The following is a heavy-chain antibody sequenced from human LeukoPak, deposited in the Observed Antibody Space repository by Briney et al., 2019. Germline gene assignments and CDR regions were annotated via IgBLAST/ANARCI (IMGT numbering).Heavy chain of an antibody. J-gene: IGHJ6*02. Sequence: PGGSLRLSCAASGFTFSSYWMSWVRQAPGKGLEWVANIKQDGSEKYYVDSVKGRFTISRDNAKNSLYLQMNSLRAEDTAVYYCARGYDFWSGYYSAYYYYYGMDVWGQGTTVTVSS. CDR3: ARGYDFWSGYYSAYYYYYGMDV. D-gene: IGHD3-3*01. CDR1: GFTFSSYW. V-gene: IGHV3-7*01. CDR2: IKQDGSEK.